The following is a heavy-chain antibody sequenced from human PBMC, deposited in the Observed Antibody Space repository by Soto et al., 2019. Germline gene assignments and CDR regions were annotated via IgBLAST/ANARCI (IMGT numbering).Heavy chain of an antibody. CDR2: IYNSGST. D-gene: IGHD6-13*01. Sequence: QVQLQESGPGLVKPSETLSLTCTVSGDSISSYYWSWIRQPPGKGLEWIGDIYNSGSTNYNPSLKSRVTIAVDTSKNQFSLKLSSVTAADTAVYYCAGAQGYYSGQGTLVTVSS. J-gene: IGHJ4*02. CDR1: GDSISSYY. CDR3: AGAQGYY. V-gene: IGHV4-59*01.